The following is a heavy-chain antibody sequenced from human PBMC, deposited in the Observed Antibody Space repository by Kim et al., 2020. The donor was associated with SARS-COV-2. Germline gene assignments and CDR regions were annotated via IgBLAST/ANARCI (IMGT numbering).Heavy chain of an antibody. CDR3: AREGVGMVRGIYYYYGMDV. V-gene: IGHV3-11*01. D-gene: IGHD3-10*01. J-gene: IGHJ6*01. CDR2: ISSICSTI. CDR1: GFTFNDDY. Sequence: GGSLRLSCAASGFTFNDDYMSWIGQAPGKLLAWVSYISSICSTIYYAYSVKGRFTISRDNAKNSLYLQMNSRRAEDTAVYYCAREGVGMVRGIYYYYGMDVWGQGTTVTVSS.